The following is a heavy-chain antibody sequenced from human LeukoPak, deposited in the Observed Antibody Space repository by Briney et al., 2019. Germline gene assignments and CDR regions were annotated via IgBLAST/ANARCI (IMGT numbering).Heavy chain of an antibody. Sequence: PGGSLRLSCAASGFTFSSYSMNWVRQAPGKGLEWVSYISSSSSTIYYADSVKGRFTISRDNAKNSLYLQMNSLRAEDTAVYYCARGGDVWGSYRYIEFDYWGQGTLVIVSS. CDR2: ISSSSSTI. D-gene: IGHD3-16*02. V-gene: IGHV3-48*01. CDR1: GFTFSSYS. J-gene: IGHJ4*02. CDR3: ARGGDVWGSYRYIEFDY.